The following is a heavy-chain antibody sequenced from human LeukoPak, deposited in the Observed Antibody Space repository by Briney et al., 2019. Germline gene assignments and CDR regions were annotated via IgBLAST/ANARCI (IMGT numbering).Heavy chain of an antibody. CDR3: ARNRSPGGGYSYGYDAFDI. J-gene: IGHJ3*02. CDR1: GFTFSSYA. V-gene: IGHV3-23*01. Sequence: GGSLRLSCAASGFTFSSYAMSWVRQAPGKGLEWVSAISGSGGSTYYADSVKGRFTISRDNAKNSLYLQMNSLRAEDTAVYYCARNRSPGGGYSYGYDAFDIWGQGTMVTVSS. D-gene: IGHD5-18*01. CDR2: ISGSGGST.